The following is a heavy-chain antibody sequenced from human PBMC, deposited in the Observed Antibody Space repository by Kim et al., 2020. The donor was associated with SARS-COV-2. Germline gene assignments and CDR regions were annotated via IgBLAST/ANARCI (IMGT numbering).Heavy chain of an antibody. Sequence: GGSLRLSCAASGFTFSSYAMSWVRQAPGKGLEWVSAISGSGGSTYYADSVKGRFTISRDNSKNTLYLQMNSLRAEDTAVYYCAKDNGLLWFGELLSYYYYYYGMDVWGQGTTVTVSS. CDR1: GFTFSSYA. V-gene: IGHV3-23*01. CDR2: ISGSGGST. J-gene: IGHJ6*02. D-gene: IGHD3-10*01. CDR3: AKDNGLLWFGELLSYYYYYYGMDV.